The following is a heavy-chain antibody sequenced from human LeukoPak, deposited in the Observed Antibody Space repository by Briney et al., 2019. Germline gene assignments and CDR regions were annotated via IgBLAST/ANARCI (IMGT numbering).Heavy chain of an antibody. J-gene: IGHJ3*02. D-gene: IGHD2-21*01. Sequence: SETLSLTCAVSGGSISSSKWWSWVRQPPGKGLEWIGEIYHSGSTNYNPSLKGRGTISVDKAKNQFSLQLSSVTAADTAVYYCAIENCGGATCAFDIWGQGTMVTVSS. V-gene: IGHV4-4*02. CDR3: AIENCGGATCAFDI. CDR1: GGSISSSKW. CDR2: IYHSGST.